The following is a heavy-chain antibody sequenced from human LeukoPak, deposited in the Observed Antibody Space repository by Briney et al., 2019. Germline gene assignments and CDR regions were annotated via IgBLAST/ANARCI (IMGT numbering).Heavy chain of an antibody. Sequence: GGSLRLSCAASGFTFSSYSMNWVRQAPGKGLEWVSSISSSSSYIYYADSVKGRFTISRDNAKNSLYLQMNSLRAEDTAVYYCTRDPDDILTRYYYGMDVWGQGTTVTVSS. CDR3: TRDPDDILTRYYYGMDV. J-gene: IGHJ6*02. CDR1: GFTFSSYS. D-gene: IGHD3-9*01. V-gene: IGHV3-21*01. CDR2: ISSSSSYI.